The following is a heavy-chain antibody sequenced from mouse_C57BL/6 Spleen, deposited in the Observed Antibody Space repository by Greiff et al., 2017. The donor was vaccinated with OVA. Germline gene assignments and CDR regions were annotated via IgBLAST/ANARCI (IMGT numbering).Heavy chain of an antibody. Sequence: QVQLQQPGAELVMPGASVKLSCKASGYTFTSYWMHWVKQRPGQGLEWIGEIDPSDSYTNYNQKFTGKSTLTVDKSSSTAYMQLSSLTSEDSAVYYCARGGRGYYAWFAYWGQGTLVTVSA. CDR1: GYTFTSYW. D-gene: IGHD2-3*01. CDR2: IDPSDSYT. CDR3: ARGGRGYYAWFAY. V-gene: IGHV1-69*01. J-gene: IGHJ3*01.